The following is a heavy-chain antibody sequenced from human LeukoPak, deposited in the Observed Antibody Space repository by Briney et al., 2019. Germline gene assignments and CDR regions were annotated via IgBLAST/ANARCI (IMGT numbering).Heavy chain of an antibody. D-gene: IGHD3-22*01. CDR3: ARQIYDSNGYYYFNY. V-gene: IGHV5-10-1*01. CDR2: IDPSDSYT. Sequence: GESLKISCKGSGYSFTSYWISWVRQMPGKGLEWMGRIDPSDSYTNYSPSFQGHVTISADKSITTAYLQWSSLKASDIAMYYCARQIYDSNGYYYFNYWGQGTLVTVSS. CDR1: GYSFTSYW. J-gene: IGHJ4*02.